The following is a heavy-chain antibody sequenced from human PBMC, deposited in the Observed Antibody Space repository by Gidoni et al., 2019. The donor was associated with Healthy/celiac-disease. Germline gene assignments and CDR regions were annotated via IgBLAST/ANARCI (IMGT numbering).Heavy chain of an antibody. J-gene: IGHJ6*02. Sequence: QVQLVQSGAEVKKPGASVKVSCKASGYTFTGYYLHWVRQAPGQGLEWMGWINPNSGGTNYAQKFQGRVTMTRDTSISTAYMELSRLRSDDTAVYYCARDQAAITMIVANYYGMDVWGQGTTVTVSS. D-gene: IGHD3-22*01. CDR2: INPNSGGT. V-gene: IGHV1-2*02. CDR3: ARDQAAITMIVANYYGMDV. CDR1: GYTFTGYY.